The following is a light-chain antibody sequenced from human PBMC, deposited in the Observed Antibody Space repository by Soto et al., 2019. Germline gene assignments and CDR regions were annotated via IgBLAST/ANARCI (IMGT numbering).Light chain of an antibody. J-gene: IGLJ1*01. Sequence: QSALTQPASVSGSPGQSITISCTGTSSDVGGYNYVSWYQQHPGKAPKLMIYEVSNRPSGVSNRFSGSKSGNTASLTISGLQAEDEADYYCSSSTSRSTPYVFGTGTKLIVL. CDR2: EVS. V-gene: IGLV2-14*01. CDR3: SSSTSRSTPYV. CDR1: SSDVGGYNY.